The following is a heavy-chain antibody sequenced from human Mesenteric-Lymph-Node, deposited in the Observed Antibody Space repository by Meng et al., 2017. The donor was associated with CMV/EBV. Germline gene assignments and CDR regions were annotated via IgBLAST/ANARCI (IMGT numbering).Heavy chain of an antibody. V-gene: IGHV3-23*01. J-gene: IGHJ3*01. CDR3: AKDATSGNGIFDPFDL. CDR1: GFTMSNYA. Sequence: GGSLRLSCGASGFTMSNYAMTWVRQAPGKGLEWVSSIHGGGGGAFYADSVKGRFTMSRDDFKNILYLQMNNLRVEDAALYYCAKDATSGNGIFDPFDLWGQGTMVTVSS. D-gene: IGHD2/OR15-2a*01. CDR2: IHGGGGGA.